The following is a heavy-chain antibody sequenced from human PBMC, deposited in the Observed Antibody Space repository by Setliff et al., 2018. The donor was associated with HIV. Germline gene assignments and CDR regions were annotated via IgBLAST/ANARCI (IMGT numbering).Heavy chain of an antibody. D-gene: IGHD3-10*01. J-gene: IGHJ6*02. V-gene: IGHV4-59*08. Sequence: SETLSLTCTVSGGSISSYYWSWIRQHPGKGLEWIGYIYYTGTTKNNPSLKSRVTISVDTSKNQFSLKLSSVTAADTAVYYCARTFGDLKHYNYYYTIDVWGQGTTVTVSS. CDR1: GGSISSYY. CDR3: ARTFGDLKHYNYYYTIDV. CDR2: IYYTGTT.